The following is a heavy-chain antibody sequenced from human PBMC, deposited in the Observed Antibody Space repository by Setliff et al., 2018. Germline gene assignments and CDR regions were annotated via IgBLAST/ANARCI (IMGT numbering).Heavy chain of an antibody. CDR1: GFTVSSNY. J-gene: IGHJ5*02. Sequence: GGSLRLSCAASGFTVSSNYMSWVRQAPGKGLEWVSVIYSGGSTYYADSVKGRFTISRDNSKNTIDLQVNSLRAEDTAVYYCAKVITVFGVVIMENWFDPWGQGTLVTVSS. V-gene: IGHV3-53*01. D-gene: IGHD3-3*01. CDR3: AKVITVFGVVIMENWFDP. CDR2: IYSGGST.